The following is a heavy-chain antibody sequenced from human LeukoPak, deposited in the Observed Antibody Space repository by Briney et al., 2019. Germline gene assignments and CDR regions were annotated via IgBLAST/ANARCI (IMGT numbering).Heavy chain of an antibody. J-gene: IGHJ4*02. CDR3: ARTQHSGSYLGYYFDY. Sequence: PSETLSPTCTVSGGSISSSTYYWGWLRQPPGKGLEWIGSIYYSGSTYYNPSLKSRVTISVDTSNNQFSLKLSSVTAADTAVYYCARTQHSGSYLGYYFDYWGQGTLVTVSS. V-gene: IGHV4-39*07. CDR1: GGSISSSTYY. D-gene: IGHD1-26*01. CDR2: IYYSGST.